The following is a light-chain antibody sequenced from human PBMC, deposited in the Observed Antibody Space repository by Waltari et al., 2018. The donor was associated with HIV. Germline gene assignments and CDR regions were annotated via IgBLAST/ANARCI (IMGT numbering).Light chain of an antibody. CDR2: DVI. Sequence: QSALPQPASVSGSPGQSITISCPGTSSDVGGYNSVSWYQQHPGKAPKFMIYDVINRPSGVSNLFSGSKSGNTASLTISGLQAEDEADYYCSSYTSSSTRVVFGGGTKLTVL. V-gene: IGLV2-14*03. CDR3: SSYTSSSTRVV. CDR1: SSDVGGYNS. J-gene: IGLJ2*01.